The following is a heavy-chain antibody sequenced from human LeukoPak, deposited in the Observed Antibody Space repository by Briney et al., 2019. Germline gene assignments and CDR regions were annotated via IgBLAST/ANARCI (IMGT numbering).Heavy chain of an antibody. CDR1: GYTFTSYD. CDR2: MNPISGDT. J-gene: IGHJ5*02. Sequence: GASVKVSCKASGYTFTSYDVNWVRQATGQGLEWMGWMNPISGDTGYALKSQGRVTMSRNTSISTAYMELGSLRSEDTAVYYCARVPRRGERFDPWGQGTLVTVSS. D-gene: IGHD3-10*01. V-gene: IGHV1-8*01. CDR3: ARVPRRGERFDP.